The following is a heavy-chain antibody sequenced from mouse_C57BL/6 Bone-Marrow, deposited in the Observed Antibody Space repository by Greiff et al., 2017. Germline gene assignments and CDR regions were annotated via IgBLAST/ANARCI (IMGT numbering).Heavy chain of an antibody. CDR2: INYDGSST. V-gene: IGHV5-16*01. Sequence: EVKLVESEGGLVQPGSSMKLSCTASGFTFSDYYMAWVRQVPEKGLEWVANINYDGSSTYYLDSLKSRFIISRDNAKNILYLQMSSLKSEDTATYYCAREHDGSWFAYWGQGTLVTVSA. CDR1: GFTFSDYY. D-gene: IGHD2-3*01. J-gene: IGHJ3*01. CDR3: AREHDGSWFAY.